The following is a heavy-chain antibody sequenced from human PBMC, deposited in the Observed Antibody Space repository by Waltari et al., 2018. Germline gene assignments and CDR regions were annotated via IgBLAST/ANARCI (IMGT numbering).Heavy chain of an antibody. V-gene: IGHV4-59*01. J-gene: IGHJ4*02. CDR1: GASLSSYY. CDR3: ARAVYEGQLGL. CDR2: IYYSGST. D-gene: IGHD6-6*01. Sequence: QVQLQESGPGLVKPSETLSLTCTVPGASLSSYYWRWIRQPPGKGLEWIGYIYYSGSTNYNPSLKSRVTISVDTSKNQFSLKLSSVTAADTAVYYCARAVYEGQLGLWGQGTLVTVSS.